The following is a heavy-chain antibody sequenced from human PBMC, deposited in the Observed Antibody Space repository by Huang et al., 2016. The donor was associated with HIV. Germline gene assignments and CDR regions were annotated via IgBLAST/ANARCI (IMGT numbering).Heavy chain of an antibody. CDR3: TRDPWYANQWKRNAASVF. D-gene: IGHD2-8*01. V-gene: IGHV1-18*01. CDR2: RGTDNPDP. CDR1: GYTFTSYG. Sequence: QVQLVQSADEVKKPGASVKVSCKAAGYTFTSYGISWVRRAPGQGLEGMGWRGTDNPDPNYDQGPQARVTRTADKSTATAYMELRSLRYDDTAVYYCTRDPWYANQWKRNAASVFWGQGTMVTVFS. J-gene: IGHJ3*01.